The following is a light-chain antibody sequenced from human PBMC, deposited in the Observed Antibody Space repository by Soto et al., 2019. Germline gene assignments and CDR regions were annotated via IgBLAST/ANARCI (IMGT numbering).Light chain of an antibody. Sequence: EIVVTQSPGTLSLSPGEIATLSCRASQSVSSSYLAWYQQKPGQPPRLLIYGASSRATGIPDRFSGSGSGTDFTLTISRLEPEDFAVFYCPHYDSLPIPFGQRTRLAIK. CDR3: PHYDSLPIP. CDR1: QSVSSSY. CDR2: GAS. V-gene: IGKV3-20*01. J-gene: IGKJ5*01.